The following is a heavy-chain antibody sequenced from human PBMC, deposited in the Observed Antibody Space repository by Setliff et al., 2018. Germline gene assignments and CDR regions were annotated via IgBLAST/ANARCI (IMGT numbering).Heavy chain of an antibody. J-gene: IGHJ6*03. CDR2: ISGSGGST. CDR1: GFTFDNYA. D-gene: IGHD3-10*01. CDR3: AKDDGSGTYYRKDYYYMDV. V-gene: IGHV3-23*01. Sequence: GESLKISCAASGFTFDNYAMSWVRQAPGKGLEWVSAISGSGGSTYYADSVKGRFSISRDNSKSTLYLQMSSLRVEDTALYYCAKDDGSGTYYRKDYYYMDVWGKGTTVTVSS.